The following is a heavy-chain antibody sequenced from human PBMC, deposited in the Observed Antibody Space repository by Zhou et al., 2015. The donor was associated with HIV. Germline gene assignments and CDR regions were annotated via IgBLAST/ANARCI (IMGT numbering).Heavy chain of an antibody. CDR1: GFTFSSYA. CDR3: ARLGAGQSSSPERGMDV. CDR2: ILYDGSDK. J-gene: IGHJ6*02. Sequence: VQLVESGGGVVQPGRSLRLSCAASGFTFSSYAMHWVRQAPGKGLEWVAVILYDGSDKYYADSVKGRFTVSRDNSKNTLYLQMNSLRAGDTAVYYCARLGAGQSSSPERGMDVWGQGTTVTVSS. V-gene: IGHV3-30*07. D-gene: IGHD6-6*01.